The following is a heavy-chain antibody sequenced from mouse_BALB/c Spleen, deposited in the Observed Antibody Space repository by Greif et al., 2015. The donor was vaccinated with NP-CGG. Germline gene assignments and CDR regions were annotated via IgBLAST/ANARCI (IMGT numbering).Heavy chain of an antibody. D-gene: IGHD2-4*01. CDR3: ARCYDSMFAY. CDR2: IRNKANGYTT. V-gene: IGHV7-3*02. J-gene: IGHJ3*01. CDR1: GFTFTDYY. Sequence: DVQLQESGGGLVQPGGSLRLSCATSGFTFTDYYMSWVRQPPGKALEWLGFIRNKANGYTTEYSASVKGRFTISRDNSQSILYLQMNTLRAEDSATYYCARCYDSMFAYWGQGTLVTVSA.